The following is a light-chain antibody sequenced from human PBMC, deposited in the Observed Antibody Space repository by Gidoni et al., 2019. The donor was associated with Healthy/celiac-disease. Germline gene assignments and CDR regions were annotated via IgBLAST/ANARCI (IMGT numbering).Light chain of an antibody. V-gene: IGKV1-33*01. CDR1: QGISSY. Sequence: DIQMTQSPSALSASVGDRVTITCQASQGISSYLNWYQQKPGKAPKLLIYDASTLATGFPARFSGSGSGTEFTLTISSLQSEDFATYYCQQYDNCPFTFGPGTKVDIK. CDR2: DAS. CDR3: QQYDNCPFT. J-gene: IGKJ3*01.